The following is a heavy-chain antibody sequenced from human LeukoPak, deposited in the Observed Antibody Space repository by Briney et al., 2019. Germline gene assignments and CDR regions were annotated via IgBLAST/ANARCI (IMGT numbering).Heavy chain of an antibody. CDR3: ARDCTPLVPAAISI. V-gene: IGHV3-7*01. CDR1: GFTFSSYW. Sequence: GGSLRPSCAASGFTFSSYWTSWVRQAPGKGLEWVANIKQDGSEKYYVDSVKGRFTISRDNAKNSLYLQMNSLRAEDTAVYYCARDCTPLVPAAISIWGQGTLVTVSS. D-gene: IGHD2-2*02. CDR2: IKQDGSEK. J-gene: IGHJ1*01.